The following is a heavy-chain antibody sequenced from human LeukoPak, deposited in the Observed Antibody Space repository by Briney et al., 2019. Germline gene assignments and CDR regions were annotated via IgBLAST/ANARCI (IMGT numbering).Heavy chain of an antibody. D-gene: IGHD7-27*01. CDR2: IYYSGST. V-gene: IGHV4-59*08. CDR3: ARLGTSPLPERPFEY. CDR1: GASISSYY. J-gene: IGHJ4*02. Sequence: SETLSLTCTVSGASISSYYWSWIRQPPGKGLEWLGYIYYSGSTNYHPSLKSRVTISVDTSKNQFSLNLTSLTAADTAVYYCARLGTSPLPERPFEYWGQGTLVTVSS.